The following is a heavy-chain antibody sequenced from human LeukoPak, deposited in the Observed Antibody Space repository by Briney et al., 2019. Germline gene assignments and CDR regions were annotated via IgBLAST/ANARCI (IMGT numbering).Heavy chain of an antibody. J-gene: IGHJ4*02. CDR2: IYYSGST. Sequence: SETLSLTCTVSGGSISNNYWSWFRQPPGKGLEWIGYIYYSGSTNYNPSLKSRVTVSVDTSKSQFSLKLSSVTAADTAVYYCASHKGFWGQGTLVTVSS. CDR1: GGSISNNY. V-gene: IGHV4-59*01. CDR3: ASHKGF.